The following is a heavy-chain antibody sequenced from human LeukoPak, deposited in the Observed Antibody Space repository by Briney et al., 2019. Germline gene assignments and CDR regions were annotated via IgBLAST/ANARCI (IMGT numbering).Heavy chain of an antibody. D-gene: IGHD6-13*01. CDR3: ARRQLNYFDY. V-gene: IGHV4-39*01. Sequence: KPSETLSLTCTVSGGSISSSSYYWGWIRQPPGKGLEWIGSIYYSGSTYYNPSLKSRVTISVDTSKSQFSLKLSSVTAADTAVYYCARRQLNYFDYWGQGTLVTVSS. J-gene: IGHJ4*02. CDR2: IYYSGST. CDR1: GGSISSSSYY.